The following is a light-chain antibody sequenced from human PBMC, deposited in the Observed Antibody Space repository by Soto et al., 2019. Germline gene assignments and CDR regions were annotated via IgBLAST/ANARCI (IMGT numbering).Light chain of an antibody. V-gene: IGKV3-20*01. Sequence: EKVMTQSPATLSVSPGERATLSCRASQSVSNNYLAWYQQKPGQAPRLLIYGASNRATGIPDRFSGSGSGTDFTLTISRLEPEDFAVYYCQQYGSSGTFGQGTKVDI. CDR1: QSVSNNY. CDR2: GAS. CDR3: QQYGSSGT. J-gene: IGKJ1*01.